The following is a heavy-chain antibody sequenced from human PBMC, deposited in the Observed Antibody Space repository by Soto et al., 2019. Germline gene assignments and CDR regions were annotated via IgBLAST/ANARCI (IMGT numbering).Heavy chain of an antibody. CDR1: GFTFSSYA. CDR2: ISGSGGST. J-gene: IGHJ4*02. D-gene: IGHD3-3*01. Sequence: GGFLRLSCAASGFTFSSYAMSWVRQAPGKGLEWVSAISGSGGSTYYADSVKGRFTISRDNSKNTLYLQMNSLRAEDTAVYYCAKGSIFGVVINYFDYWGQGTLVTVSS. CDR3: AKGSIFGVVINYFDY. V-gene: IGHV3-23*01.